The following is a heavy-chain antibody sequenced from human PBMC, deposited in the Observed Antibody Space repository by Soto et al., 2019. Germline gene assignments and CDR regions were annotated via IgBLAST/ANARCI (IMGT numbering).Heavy chain of an antibody. Sequence: SETLSLTCAVSGGSISSSNWWSWVRQPPGKGLEWIGEIYHSGSTNYNPSLKSRVTISVDKSKNQFSLKLSSVTAADTAVYYCARRGYYYDSSGYPSVWYWGQGTLVTVSS. CDR1: GGSISSSNW. CDR3: ARRGYYYDSSGYPSVWY. V-gene: IGHV4-4*02. J-gene: IGHJ4*02. CDR2: IYHSGST. D-gene: IGHD3-22*01.